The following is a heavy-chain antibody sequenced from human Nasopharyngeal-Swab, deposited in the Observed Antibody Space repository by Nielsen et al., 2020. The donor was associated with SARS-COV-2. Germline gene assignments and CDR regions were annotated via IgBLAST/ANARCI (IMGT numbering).Heavy chain of an antibody. CDR1: GFTVSSNY. CDR2: IYSGGST. Sequence: GESLKISCAASGFTVSSNYMGWVRQAPGKGLEWVSVIYSGGSTYYADSVKGRFTISRDNSKNTLYLQMNSLRAEDTAVYYCARDGTGTTRKNGWFDPWGQGTLVTVSS. D-gene: IGHD1-1*01. V-gene: IGHV3-66*01. J-gene: IGHJ5*02. CDR3: ARDGTGTTRKNGWFDP.